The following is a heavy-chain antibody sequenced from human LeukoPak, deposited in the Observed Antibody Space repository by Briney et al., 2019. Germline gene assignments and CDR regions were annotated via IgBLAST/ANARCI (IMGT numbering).Heavy chain of an antibody. Sequence: GGSLRLSCAASGFTFSSYSMNWVRQAPGKGLEWVSSISSSSSYIYYADSVKGRFTISRDNAKISLYLQMNSLRAEDTAVYYCARDFGYYYDSSGYYDYWGQGTLVTVSS. V-gene: IGHV3-21*01. J-gene: IGHJ4*02. D-gene: IGHD3-22*01. CDR1: GFTFSSYS. CDR3: ARDFGYYYDSSGYYDY. CDR2: ISSSSSYI.